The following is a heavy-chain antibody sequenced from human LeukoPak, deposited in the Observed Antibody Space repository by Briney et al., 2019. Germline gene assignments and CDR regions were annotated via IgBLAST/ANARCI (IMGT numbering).Heavy chain of an antibody. Sequence: GGSLRLSCAASGFSFSSYSMNWVRQAPGKGREWVSSISSSSSYIYYADPVKGRFTISRDNAKNSLYLQMNSLRAEDTAVYYCARWEGDLDYWGQGTLVTLSS. V-gene: IGHV3-21*01. CDR2: ISSSSSYI. J-gene: IGHJ4*02. CDR3: ARWEGDLDY. CDR1: GFSFSSYS. D-gene: IGHD1-26*01.